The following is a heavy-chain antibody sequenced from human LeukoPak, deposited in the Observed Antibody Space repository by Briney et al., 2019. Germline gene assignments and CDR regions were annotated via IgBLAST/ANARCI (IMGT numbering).Heavy chain of an antibody. J-gene: IGHJ3*02. D-gene: IGHD2-15*01. CDR1: GGSISSYY. CDR2: IYYSGST. V-gene: IGHV4-59*01. CDR3: ARKYSDAFDI. Sequence: SETLSLTCTVSGGSISSYYWSWIRQPPGKGLEWIGYIYYSGSTNYNPSLKSRVTISVDTSKNQFSLKLSSVTAADTAVYYCARKYSDAFDIWGQGTMVTASS.